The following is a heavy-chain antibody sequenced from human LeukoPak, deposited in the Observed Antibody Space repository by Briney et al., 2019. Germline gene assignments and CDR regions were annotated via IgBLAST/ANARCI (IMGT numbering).Heavy chain of an antibody. V-gene: IGHV3-7*03. J-gene: IGHJ3*02. D-gene: IGHD2-15*01. CDR2: IKQDGSEK. Sequence: PGGSLRLSCAASGFTFSNYWMNWVRQAPGQGLEWVANIKQDGSEKYYVDSVKGRFTISRDNAKNSLHLQLNSLRAEDTAVYYCARDRGYCSGETCNAAVDIWGQGTMVTVSS. CDR3: ARDRGYCSGETCNAAVDI. CDR1: GFTFSNYW.